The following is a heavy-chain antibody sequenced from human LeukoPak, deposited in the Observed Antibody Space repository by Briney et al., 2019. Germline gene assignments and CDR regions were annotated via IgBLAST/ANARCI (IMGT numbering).Heavy chain of an antibody. Sequence: VASVKVSCKVSGYTLTELSMHWVRQAPGKGLEWMGGFDPEDGETIYAQKFQGRVTMTEGTSTDTAYMELSSLRSEDTAVYYCATGYDRQWYFDLWGRGTLVTVSS. V-gene: IGHV1-24*01. J-gene: IGHJ2*01. CDR2: FDPEDGET. CDR1: GYTLTELS. D-gene: IGHD3-10*02. CDR3: ATGYDRQWYFDL.